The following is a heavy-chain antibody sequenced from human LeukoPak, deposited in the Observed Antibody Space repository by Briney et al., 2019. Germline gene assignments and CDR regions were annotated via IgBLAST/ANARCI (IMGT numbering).Heavy chain of an antibody. CDR2: IYYSGSI. CDR3: AVAGLSGIDY. CDR1: GGSISSYY. V-gene: IGHV4-59*01. Sequence: PSETLSLTCTVSGGSISSYYWSWIRQPPGKGLEWIGYIYYSGSINYNPSLKSRVTISVDTSKNQFSLKLSSVTAADTAVYYCAVAGLSGIDYWGQGTLVTVSS. D-gene: IGHD6-19*01. J-gene: IGHJ4*02.